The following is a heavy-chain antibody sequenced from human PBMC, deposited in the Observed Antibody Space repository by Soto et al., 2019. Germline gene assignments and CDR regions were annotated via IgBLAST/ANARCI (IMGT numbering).Heavy chain of an antibody. CDR3: ARDDCSSTSCYAGGLYNWFDP. V-gene: IGHV1-69*04. Sequence: SVKVSCKASGGTFSSYTISWVRQAPGQGLEWMGRIIPILGIANYAQKFQGRVTITADKSTSTAYMELSSLRSEDTAVYYCARDDCSSTSCYAGGLYNWFDPWGQGTLVTVSS. J-gene: IGHJ5*02. D-gene: IGHD2-2*01. CDR1: GGTFSSYT. CDR2: IIPILGIA.